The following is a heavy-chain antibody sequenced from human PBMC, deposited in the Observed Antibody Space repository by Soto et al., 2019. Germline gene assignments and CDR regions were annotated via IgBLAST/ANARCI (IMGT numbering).Heavy chain of an antibody. CDR3: ARDAPPEDY. J-gene: IGHJ4*02. Sequence: QVQLVQSGAEVKKPGASVKVSCKASGYTFTSYAISWVRQAPGQGLEWMGWISAYNGNTNYAQKLQGRVTMTTDTATSTAHMELRSLRSDDTAVDSCARDAPPEDYWGQGTLVTVSS. CDR2: ISAYNGNT. V-gene: IGHV1-18*01. CDR1: GYTFTSYA.